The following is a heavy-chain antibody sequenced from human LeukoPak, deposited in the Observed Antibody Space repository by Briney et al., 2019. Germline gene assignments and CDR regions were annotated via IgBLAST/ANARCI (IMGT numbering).Heavy chain of an antibody. CDR2: ISSSSSTI. CDR1: GFTFSPYN. J-gene: IGHJ6*04. D-gene: IGHD2-2*01. Sequence: GGSLRLSCAASGFTFSPYNMNWVRQAPGKGLEWVSYISSSSSTIYYADSVKGRFTISRDNSKNTLYLQMNSLRAEDTAVYYCANLDIVVVPARGVWGTGTTVTVSS. V-gene: IGHV3-48*01. CDR3: ANLDIVVVPARGV.